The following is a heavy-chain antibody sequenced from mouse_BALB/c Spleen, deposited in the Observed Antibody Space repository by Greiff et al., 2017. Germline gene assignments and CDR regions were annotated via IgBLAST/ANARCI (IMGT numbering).Heavy chain of an antibody. Sequence: EVHLVESGGGLVQPGGSMKLSCVASGFTFSSYWMSWVRQSPEKGLEWVAEIRLKSDNYATHYAESVKGKFTISRDDSKSRLYLQMNSLRAEDTGIYYCRCDGYYDWYFDVWGAGTTVTVSS. D-gene: IGHD2-3*01. CDR1: GFTFSSYW. V-gene: IGHV6-6*02. CDR3: RCDGYYDWYFDV. CDR2: IRLKSDNYAT. J-gene: IGHJ1*01.